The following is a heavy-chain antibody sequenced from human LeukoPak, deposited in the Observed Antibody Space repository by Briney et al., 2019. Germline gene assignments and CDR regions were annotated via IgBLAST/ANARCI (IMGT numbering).Heavy chain of an antibody. D-gene: IGHD5-12*01. CDR2: INAGNGNT. CDR3: ARGVATNRHYFDY. Sequence: GASVKVSCKASGYTFTSYAMHWVRQAPGQRLEWMGWINAGNGNTKYSQKFQGRVTITRDTSASTAYMELSSLRSEDTAVYSCARGVATNRHYFDYWGQGTLVTVSS. J-gene: IGHJ4*02. V-gene: IGHV1-3*01. CDR1: GYTFTSYA.